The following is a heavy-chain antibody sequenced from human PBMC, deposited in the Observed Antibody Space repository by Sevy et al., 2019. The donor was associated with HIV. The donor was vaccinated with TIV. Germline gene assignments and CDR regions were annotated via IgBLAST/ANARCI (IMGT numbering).Heavy chain of an antibody. CDR1: AFTFSTYA. CDR2: ISYDGSHK. Sequence: GGSLRLSCAASAFTFSTYAMHWVRQAPGKGLEWVAVISYDGSHKYYADSVKGRFTISRDDSKSSLYLQMNTLRAEDTAVYYCARDAGYSVNWYPRFDPWCRGTLVTVSS. V-gene: IGHV3-30*03. CDR3: ARDAGYSVNWYPRFDP. J-gene: IGHJ5*02. D-gene: IGHD6-13*01.